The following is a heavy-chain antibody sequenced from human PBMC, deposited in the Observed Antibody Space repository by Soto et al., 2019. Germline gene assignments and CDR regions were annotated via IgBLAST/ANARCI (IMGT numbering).Heavy chain of an antibody. J-gene: IGHJ4*02. CDR1: GGSISSGDYY. CDR3: ASKAYYDYIWGSYEDY. CDR2: ISSSSSTI. V-gene: IGHV3-11*04. D-gene: IGHD3-16*01. Sequence: LSLTCTVSGGSISSGDYYWSWIRQAPGKGLEWVSYISSSSSTIYYADSVKGRFTISRDNAKNSLYLQMNSLRAEDTAVYYCASKAYYDYIWGSYEDYWGQGTLVTVSS.